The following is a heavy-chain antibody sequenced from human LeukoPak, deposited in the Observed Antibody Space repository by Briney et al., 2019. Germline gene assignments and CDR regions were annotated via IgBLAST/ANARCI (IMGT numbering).Heavy chain of an antibody. Sequence: GGSLRLSCSTSGFTFGDYAMSWVRQAPGKGLEWVGFIQAKAYGGATKYAASVNGRFSISRDDSQSIANLQMNDLKTEDTAVYYCTRAPHPRCSSSGCYLDYWGQGTLVTVPS. V-gene: IGHV3-49*04. D-gene: IGHD2-2*01. CDR3: TRAPHPRCSSSGCYLDY. J-gene: IGHJ4*02. CDR1: GFTFGDYA. CDR2: IQAKAYGGAT.